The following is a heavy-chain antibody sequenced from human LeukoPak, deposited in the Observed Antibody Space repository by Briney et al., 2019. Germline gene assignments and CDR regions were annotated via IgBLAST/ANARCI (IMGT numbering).Heavy chain of an antibody. CDR1: GGTFSSYA. J-gene: IGHJ3*02. V-gene: IGHV1-69*05. Sequence: GSSVKVSCKASGGTFSSYAISWVRQAPGQGLEWMGGIIPIFGTANYAQKFQGRVTITMDESTSTTYMELSSLRSEDTALYYCARETYSNYAFDIWGQGTLVTVSS. D-gene: IGHD4-11*01. CDR3: ARETYSNYAFDI. CDR2: IIPIFGTA.